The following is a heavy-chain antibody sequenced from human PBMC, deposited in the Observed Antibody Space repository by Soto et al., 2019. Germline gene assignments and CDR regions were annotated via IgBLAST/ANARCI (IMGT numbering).Heavy chain of an antibody. CDR3: ARVGPLIAAAAIYYYYGMDV. CDR1: GFTFSSYW. V-gene: IGHV3-7*03. D-gene: IGHD6-13*01. CDR2: IKQDGSEK. Sequence: HPVGSLRLSCAASGFTFSSYWMSWVRQAPGKGLEWVANIKQDGSEKYYVDSVKGRFTISRDNAKNSLYLQMNSLRAEDTAVYYCARVGPLIAAAAIYYYYGMDVWGQGTTVTVSS. J-gene: IGHJ6*02.